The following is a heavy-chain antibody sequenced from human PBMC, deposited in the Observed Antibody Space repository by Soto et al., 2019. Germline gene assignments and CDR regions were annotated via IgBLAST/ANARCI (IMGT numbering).Heavy chain of an antibody. CDR3: ARSMTTVVTLDY. D-gene: IGHD4-17*01. Sequence: SESLSLTCGSSGGSIRGSSYYWGGIRQPPGKGLEWIGSIYYSGSTYYNPSLKSRVTISVDTSKNQFSLKLSSVTAADTAVYYCARSMTTVVTLDYWGQGTLVTVSS. CDR1: GGSIRGSSYY. J-gene: IGHJ4*02. V-gene: IGHV4-39*01. CDR2: IYYSGST.